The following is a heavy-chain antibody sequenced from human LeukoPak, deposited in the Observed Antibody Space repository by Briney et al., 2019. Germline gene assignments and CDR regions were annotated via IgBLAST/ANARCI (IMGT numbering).Heavy chain of an antibody. CDR1: GYTFSTYY. Sequence: ASVKVSCKASGYTFSTYYIHWVRQAPGQGLEWMAIINPSDGTRGSAQRFQDRVTVTRDTSTSTVAMELSSLGPEDTAVYYCARGSPFYDISGYSRFDYWGQGTLVTVSS. CDR3: ARGSPFYDISGYSRFDY. J-gene: IGHJ4*02. D-gene: IGHD3-22*01. V-gene: IGHV1-46*01. CDR2: INPSDGTR.